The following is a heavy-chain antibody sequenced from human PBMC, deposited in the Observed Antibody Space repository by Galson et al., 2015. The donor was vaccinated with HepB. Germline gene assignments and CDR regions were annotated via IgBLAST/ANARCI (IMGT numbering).Heavy chain of an antibody. Sequence: SCKASGYTFTSYGIIWVRQAPGQGLEWMGWISGYNGNTNYAQKFQGRVTMTTDTSTTTAHMELRSLRSDDTAVYYCARDQFNGDYDRAYAFDIWGQGTLVTASS. CDR3: ARDQFNGDYDRAYAFDI. J-gene: IGHJ3*02. CDR2: ISGYNGNT. V-gene: IGHV1-18*04. D-gene: IGHD4-17*01. CDR1: GYTFTSYG.